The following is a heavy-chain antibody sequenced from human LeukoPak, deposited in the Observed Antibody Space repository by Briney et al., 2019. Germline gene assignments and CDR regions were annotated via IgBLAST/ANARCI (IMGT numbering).Heavy chain of an antibody. V-gene: IGHV3-53*01. D-gene: IGHD3-9*01. J-gene: IGHJ4*02. CDR1: GFTVSSNY. CDR3: ARDILTDSDY. Sequence: GGSLRLSCAASGFTVSSNYMSWVRQAPGKGLEWVSVIYSGGSTYYADSVKGRFTISRDNSKNTLYLQMSSLRAEDTAVYYCARDILTDSDYWGQGTLVTVSS. CDR2: IYSGGST.